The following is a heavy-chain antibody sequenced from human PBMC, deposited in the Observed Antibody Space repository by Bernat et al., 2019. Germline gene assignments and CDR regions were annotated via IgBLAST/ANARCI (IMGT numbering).Heavy chain of an antibody. V-gene: IGHV3-53*02. Sequence: EVQLVETGGDLIQPGGSLSPSCAASGFTFNSNYITWVRQPPGKGLEWLSIIYTGGTTYYADSVKGRFTISRDNSKNTLYLQMNSLRAEDTAVYYCARLITVGPWRFDSWGQGTLVTVSS. CDR3: ARLITVGPWRFDS. CDR1: GFTFNSNY. D-gene: IGHD4-23*01. J-gene: IGHJ4*02. CDR2: IYTGGTT.